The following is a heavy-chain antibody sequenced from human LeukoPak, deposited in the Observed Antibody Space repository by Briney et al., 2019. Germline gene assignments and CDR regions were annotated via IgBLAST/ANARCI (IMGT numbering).Heavy chain of an antibody. CDR3: ARDGGSSWYFDY. Sequence: GGSLRLSCAASGFTFSDYYMSWIRQAPGKWLEWVSYISSSGNSTYYSDSVRGRFTISRDNAKNSLHLQMNSLRAEDTAVYYCARDGGSSWYFDYWGQGTLATVSS. CDR2: ISSSGNST. J-gene: IGHJ4*02. V-gene: IGHV3-11*04. D-gene: IGHD6-13*01. CDR1: GFTFSDYY.